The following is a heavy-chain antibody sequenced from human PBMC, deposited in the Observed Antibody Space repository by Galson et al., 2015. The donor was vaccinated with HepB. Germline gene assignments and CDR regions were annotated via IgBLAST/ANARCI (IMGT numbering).Heavy chain of an antibody. CDR2: ISWNSGSI. J-gene: IGHJ6*02. CDR3: AKDRGPYQLLYLDYYGMDV. Sequence: SLRLSCAASGFTVSSNYMSWVRQAPGKGLEWVSGISWNSGSIGYADSVKGRFTISRDNAKNSLYLQMNSLRAEDTALYYCAKDRGPYQLLYLDYYGMDVWGQGTTVTVSS. CDR1: GFTVSSNY. V-gene: IGHV3-9*01. D-gene: IGHD2-2*02.